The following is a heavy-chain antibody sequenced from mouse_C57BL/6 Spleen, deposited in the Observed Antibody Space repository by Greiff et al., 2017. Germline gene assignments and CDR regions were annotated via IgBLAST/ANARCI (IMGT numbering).Heavy chain of an antibody. CDR2: INPNYGTT. CDR1: GYSFTDYN. Sequence: VQLKQSGPELVKPGASVKISCKASGYSFTDYNMNWVKQSNGKSLEWIGVINPNYGTTSYNQKFKGKATLSVDQSSSTAYMQLNSLTSEDSAVYYCARSLTVTDYYAMEYWGQGTSVTVAS. J-gene: IGHJ4*01. D-gene: IGHD4-1*01. V-gene: IGHV1-39*01. CDR3: ARSLTVTDYYAMEY.